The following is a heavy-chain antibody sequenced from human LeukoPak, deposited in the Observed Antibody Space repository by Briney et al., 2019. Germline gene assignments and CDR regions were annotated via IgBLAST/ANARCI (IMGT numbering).Heavy chain of an antibody. V-gene: IGHV4-4*07. D-gene: IGHD2/OR15-2a*01. CDR1: GGSMSSYY. CDR2: IYNSGST. CDR3: ARGLSTYYSIYYFDC. J-gene: IGHJ4*02. Sequence: SETLSLTCTVSGGSMSSYYWSWIRQPAGKGLEWIGRIYNSGSTSYNPSLKSRVTMSVDTSKNQFSLKLSSVTAADTAVYYCARGLSTYYSIYYFDCWGQGTLVTVSS.